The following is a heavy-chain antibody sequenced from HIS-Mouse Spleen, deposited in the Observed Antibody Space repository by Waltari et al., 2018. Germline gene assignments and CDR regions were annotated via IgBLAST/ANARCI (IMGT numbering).Heavy chain of an antibody. D-gene: IGHD4-4*01. V-gene: IGHV1-8*01. CDR3: ARGHDYSNYFDY. J-gene: IGHJ4*02. Sequence: HVQLVQSGAEVKKPGASVKVSCKASGYTFTSYDINWVRQATGKGLEWMGWMNPNSGNTCYAQKFQGRVTMTRNTSKSTAYMELSSLRSEDTAVYYCARGHDYSNYFDYWGQGTLVTVSS. CDR2: MNPNSGNT. CDR1: GYTFTSYD.